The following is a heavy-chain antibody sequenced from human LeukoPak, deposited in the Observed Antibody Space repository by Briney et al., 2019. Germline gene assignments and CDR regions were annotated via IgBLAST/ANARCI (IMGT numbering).Heavy chain of an antibody. J-gene: IGHJ6*02. Sequence: PGGSLRLSCPASGFTLTTYTMTWVRQAPGKGLEWVSVLSGSGSSTYYADSVKGRFTVSRDNSKNTLYLQMNSLSAEDTAVYYCAKASPYGTDHYSYAMDVWGQGTTVIVSS. D-gene: IGHD3-10*01. CDR1: GFTLTTYT. CDR2: LSGSGSST. CDR3: AKASPYGTDHYSYAMDV. V-gene: IGHV3-23*01.